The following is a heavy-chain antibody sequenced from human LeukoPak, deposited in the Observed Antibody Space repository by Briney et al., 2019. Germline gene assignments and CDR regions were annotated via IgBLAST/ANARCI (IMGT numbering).Heavy chain of an antibody. CDR1: GRSISSYY. V-gene: IGHV4-59*01. CDR3: ARSYSSSLDY. Sequence: SETLSLTCTVSGRSISSYYWSWIRQPPGKGLEWIGYIYYSGSTNYNPSLKSRVTISVDTSKNQFSLKLSSVTAADTAVYYCARSYSSSLDYWGQGTLVTVSS. J-gene: IGHJ4*02. CDR2: IYYSGST. D-gene: IGHD6-6*01.